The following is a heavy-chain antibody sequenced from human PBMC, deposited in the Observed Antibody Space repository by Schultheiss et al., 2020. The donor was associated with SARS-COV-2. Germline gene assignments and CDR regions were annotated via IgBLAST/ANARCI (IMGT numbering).Heavy chain of an antibody. CDR1: GGSISSYY. Sequence: SQTLSLTCTVSGGSISSYYWSWIRQPPGKGLEWIGYIYYSGSTNYNPSLKSRVTISVDTSKNQFSLKLSSVTAADTAVYYCARGEEDYYGSGSYYNVYYYYGMDVWGRGTTVTVSS. V-gene: IGHV4-59*01. J-gene: IGHJ6*02. CDR3: ARGEEDYYGSGSYYNVYYYYGMDV. D-gene: IGHD3-10*01. CDR2: IYYSGST.